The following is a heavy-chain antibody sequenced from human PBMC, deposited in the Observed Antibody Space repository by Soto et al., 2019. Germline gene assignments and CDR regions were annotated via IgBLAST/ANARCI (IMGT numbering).Heavy chain of an antibody. CDR2: MNPNSGNT. CDR1: GYTFTSYD. V-gene: IGHV1-8*01. J-gene: IGHJ4*02. D-gene: IGHD3-10*01. CDR3: AKDPGLLWFGELFAAY. Sequence: ASLKVSCKASGYTFTSYDINWVRQATGQGLEWMGWMNPNSGNTGYAQKFQGRVTMTRNTSISTAYMELSSLRAEDTAVYYCAKDPGLLWFGELFAAYWGQGTLVTVSS.